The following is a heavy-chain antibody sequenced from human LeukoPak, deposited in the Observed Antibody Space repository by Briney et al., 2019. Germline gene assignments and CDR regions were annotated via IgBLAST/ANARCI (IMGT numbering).Heavy chain of an antibody. CDR3: AKVVGYTVTNPFDY. J-gene: IGHJ4*02. Sequence: GGSLRLSCEASGFTFSDYWLSWVRQAPGKGLEWVANIKQDGSEKNYVDSVKGRFTISRDNAKNTLYLQMNSLRAEDTAVYYCAKVVGYTVTNPFDYWGQGTLVTVSS. D-gene: IGHD4-17*01. CDR1: GFTFSDYW. CDR2: IKQDGSEK. V-gene: IGHV3-7*01.